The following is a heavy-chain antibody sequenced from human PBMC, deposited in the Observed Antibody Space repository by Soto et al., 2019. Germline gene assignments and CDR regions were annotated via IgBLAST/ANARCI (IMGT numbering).Heavy chain of an antibody. CDR1: GFTFSYYS. D-gene: IGHD2-15*01. Sequence: EVELVVSGGGLVKPGGSLRLSCEASGFTFSYYSMCWVRQAPGRGLEWVSSISTSTTYISYADSVRGRFTISRDNAKNSLYLQMSSLRVEDTAVYYCARDPVGVDSTFYFDSWGQGTLVTVSS. J-gene: IGHJ4*02. CDR3: ARDPVGVDSTFYFDS. V-gene: IGHV3-21*02. CDR2: ISTSTTYI.